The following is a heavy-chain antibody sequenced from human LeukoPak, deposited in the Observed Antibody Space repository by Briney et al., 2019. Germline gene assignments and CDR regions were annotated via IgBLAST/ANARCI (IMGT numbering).Heavy chain of an antibody. CDR3: ARDQIIPHYYGSGSYYSRPPAHNWFDP. J-gene: IGHJ5*02. CDR2: INPNSGGT. D-gene: IGHD3-10*01. Sequence: ASVTVSCKASGYTFTVYYMHWVRQAPGQGLEWMGWINPNSGGTNYAQKFQGRVTMTRDTSISTAYMELSRLRSDDTAVYYCARDQIIPHYYGSGSYYSRPPAHNWFDPWGQGTLVTVSS. V-gene: IGHV1-2*02. CDR1: GYTFTVYY.